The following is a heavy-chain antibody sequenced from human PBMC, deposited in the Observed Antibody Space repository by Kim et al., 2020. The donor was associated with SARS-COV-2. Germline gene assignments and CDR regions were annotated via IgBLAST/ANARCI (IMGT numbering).Heavy chain of an antibody. J-gene: IGHJ3*02. CDR3: ARQNYYDSSGYYPYAFDI. D-gene: IGHD3-22*01. V-gene: IGHV4-59*08. Sequence: KSRVTISVDTSKTQFSLKLSSVTSADTAVYYCARQNYYDSSGYYPYAFDIWGQGTMVTVSS.